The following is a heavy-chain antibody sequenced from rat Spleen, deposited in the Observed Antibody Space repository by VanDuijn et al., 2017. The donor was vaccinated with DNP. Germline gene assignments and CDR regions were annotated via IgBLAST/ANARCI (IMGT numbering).Heavy chain of an antibody. CDR2: ITYDGGST. V-gene: IGHV5-20*01. CDR3: TTDNSGLNWFAF. J-gene: IGHJ3*01. D-gene: IGHD4-3*01. CDR1: GFSFRDYD. Sequence: EVQLVESGGGLVQPGRSLKLSCAASGFSFRDYDMAWVRQAPTKGLEWVAYITYDGGSTYYRDSVKGRFTISRDHAKPSLYLQMDSLRSEDTATYYCTTDNSGLNWFAFWGQGTLVTVSS.